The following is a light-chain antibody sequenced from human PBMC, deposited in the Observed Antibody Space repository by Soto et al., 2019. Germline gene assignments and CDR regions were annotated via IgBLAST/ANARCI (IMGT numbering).Light chain of an antibody. J-gene: IGLJ2*01. CDR1: SSDVGGYNY. V-gene: IGLV2-14*01. CDR3: CSYTSSSTLGVV. Sequence: QSALTQPASVSGSPGQSITISCTGNSSDVGGYNYVSWYQQHPGKAPKLMIYEVSNRPSGVSNRFSGSKSGNTASLTISGLQAEDEADYYCCSYTSSSTLGVVFGGGTKVTVL. CDR2: EVS.